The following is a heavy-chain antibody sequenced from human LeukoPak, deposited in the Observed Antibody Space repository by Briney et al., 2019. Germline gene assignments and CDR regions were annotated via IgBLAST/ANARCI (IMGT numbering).Heavy chain of an antibody. CDR1: GYTSTGYY. CDR2: INPNSGGT. J-gene: IGHJ4*02. V-gene: IGHV1-2*02. CDR3: ARDRSGYSGYEPDY. Sequence: GASVKVSCKASGYTSTGYYMHWVRQAPGQGLEWMGWINPNSGGTNYAQKFQGRVTMTRDTSISTAYMELSRLRSDDTAVYYCARDRSGYSGYEPDYWGQGTLVTVSS. D-gene: IGHD5-12*01.